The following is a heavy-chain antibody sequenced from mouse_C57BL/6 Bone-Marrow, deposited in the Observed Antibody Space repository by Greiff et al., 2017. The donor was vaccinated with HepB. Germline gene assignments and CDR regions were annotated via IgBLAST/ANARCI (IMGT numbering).Heavy chain of an antibody. V-gene: IGHV1-55*01. CDR3: ARTYYDHEERGFAY. J-gene: IGHJ3*01. D-gene: IGHD2-4*01. CDR2: IYPGSGST. CDR1: GYTFTSYW. Sequence: QVQLQQPGAELVKPGASVKMSCKASGYTFTSYWITWVKQRPGQGLEWIGDIYPGSGSTNYNEKFKSKATLTVDTSSSTAYMPLSSLTSEDSAVYYCARTYYDHEERGFAYWGQGTLVTVSA.